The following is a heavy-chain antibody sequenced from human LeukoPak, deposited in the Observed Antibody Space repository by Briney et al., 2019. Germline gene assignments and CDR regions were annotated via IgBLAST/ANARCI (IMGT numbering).Heavy chain of an antibody. CDR2: IKPDGSEK. V-gene: IGHV3-7*04. CDR1: GFTFSNAW. Sequence: GGSLRLSCAASGFTFSNAWMSWVRQAPGKGLEWVANIKPDGSEKYYVDSVKGRFTISRDNAKNSLYLQMNSLRAEDTAIYYCARKYYFDYWGQGTLVTVSS. CDR3: ARKYYFDY. J-gene: IGHJ4*02.